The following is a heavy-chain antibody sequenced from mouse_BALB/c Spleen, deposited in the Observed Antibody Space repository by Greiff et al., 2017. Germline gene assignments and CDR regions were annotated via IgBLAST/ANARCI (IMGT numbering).Heavy chain of an antibody. Sequence: DVKLQESGPGLVKPSQSLSLTCSVTGYSITSGYYWNWIRQFPGNKLEWMGYISYDGSNNYNPSLKNRISITRDTSKNQFFLKLNSVTTEDTATYYCARAYGYDEDAMDYWGQGTSVTVSS. CDR3: ARAYGYDEDAMDY. J-gene: IGHJ4*01. CDR2: ISYDGSN. D-gene: IGHD2-2*01. V-gene: IGHV3-6*02. CDR1: GYSITSGYY.